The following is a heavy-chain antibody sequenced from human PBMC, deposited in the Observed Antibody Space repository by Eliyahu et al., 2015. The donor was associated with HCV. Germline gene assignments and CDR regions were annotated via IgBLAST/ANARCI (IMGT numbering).Heavy chain of an antibody. D-gene: IGHD6-19*01. J-gene: IGHJ3*02. Sequence: EVQLVQSGAEVKKPGESLXISCKGSGYSFTSYWIGWVRQMPGKGLEWMGIIYPGDSDTRYSPSFQGQVTISADKSISTAYLQWSSLKASDTAMYYCARPYGLIAVAGDTPPDAFDIWGQGTMVTVSS. CDR2: IYPGDSDT. CDR1: GYSFTSYW. CDR3: ARPYGLIAVAGDTPPDAFDI. V-gene: IGHV5-51*01.